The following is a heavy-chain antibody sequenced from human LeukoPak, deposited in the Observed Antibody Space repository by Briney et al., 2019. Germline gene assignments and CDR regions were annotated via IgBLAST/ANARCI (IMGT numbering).Heavy chain of an antibody. D-gene: IGHD3-22*01. J-gene: IGHJ4*02. CDR1: GFTVSSYV. CDR2: ISYDGSNK. V-gene: IGHV3-30*18. Sequence: GGSLRLSCAASGFTVSSYVMHWVRQAPGKGLEWVAFISYDGSNKYYADSVKGRFTISRDNSKNTLYLQMNSLRAADTAVYYCAKDPTHYRVWDDYDSTVLSYWGQGTLVTVSS. CDR3: AKDPTHYRVWDDYDSTVLSY.